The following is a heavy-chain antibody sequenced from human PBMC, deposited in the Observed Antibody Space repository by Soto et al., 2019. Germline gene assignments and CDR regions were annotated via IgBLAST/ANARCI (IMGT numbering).Heavy chain of an antibody. CDR1: GGTFSSYA. Sequence: QVQLVQSGAEVKKPGASVKVSCTASGGTFSSYAISWVRQAPGQGLEWMGGIIAIFGTANYAQKFQGRVTITADESTRTAYMELSTLRSEDTAVYYCARAPGPENDFGSGYTIYSGMDGWGQGTTVTVSS. CDR2: IIAIFGTA. D-gene: IGHD3-3*01. V-gene: IGHV1-69*01. CDR3: ARAPGPENDFGSGYTIYSGMDG. J-gene: IGHJ6*02.